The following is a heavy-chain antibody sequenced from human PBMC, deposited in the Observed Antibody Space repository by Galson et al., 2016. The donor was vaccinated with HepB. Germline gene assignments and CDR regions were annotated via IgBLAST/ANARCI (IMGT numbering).Heavy chain of an antibody. Sequence: SETLSLTCRVSGDSIGSSSYHWAWIRQPPGKGLEWIGSIYYVGRAYYRSSLKSRLTISLDPAKNYISLNLTSGTAADTAVYYCATVPGWESGIYDHWGQGTLVSVSS. V-gene: IGHV4-39*02. CDR2: IYYVGRA. CDR3: ATVPGWESGIYDH. D-gene: IGHD1-26*01. J-gene: IGHJ4*02. CDR1: GDSIGSSSYH.